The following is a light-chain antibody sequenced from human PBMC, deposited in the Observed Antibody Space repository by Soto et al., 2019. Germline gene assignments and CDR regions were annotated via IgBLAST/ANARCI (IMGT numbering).Light chain of an antibody. V-gene: IGKV1-5*01. CDR1: QSISSW. CDR3: QQYNSYPIT. Sequence: DIQMTQSPSTLSASVGDRVTITCRASQSISSWLAWYQQKPGKAPKILIYDASNLESGVPSRFSGSGSGTEFTLTISRLQPDDFETYYCQQYNSYPITFGQGTRLEIK. J-gene: IGKJ5*01. CDR2: DAS.